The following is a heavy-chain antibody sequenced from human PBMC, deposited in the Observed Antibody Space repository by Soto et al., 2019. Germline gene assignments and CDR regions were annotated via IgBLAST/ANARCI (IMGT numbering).Heavy chain of an antibody. D-gene: IGHD3-16*01. Sequence: GGSLRLSCVASGFTFSSYAMSWVRQAPGQRLEWVATFSGGRDTTWHADSVKGRFTVSRDSSKNTLSLQMNSLRAEDTAVYYCAHRQGGGTIPWGQGTTVTVSS. CDR2: FSGGRDTT. CDR1: GFTFSSYA. J-gene: IGHJ6*02. CDR3: AHRQGGGTIP. V-gene: IGHV3-23*01.